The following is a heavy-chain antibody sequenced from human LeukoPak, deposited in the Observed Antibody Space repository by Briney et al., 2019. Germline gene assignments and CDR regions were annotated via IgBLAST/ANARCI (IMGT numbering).Heavy chain of an antibody. J-gene: IGHJ4*02. CDR2: IIPSGHTT. CDR3: ASLGGSGSGADY. Sequence: HPGGTLRLSCAASGFTFSSHGMNWVRQAPGKGLEWVSGIIPSGHTTYYADSVRGRFTISRDNAKNSLYLQMNSLRAEDTAVYYCASLGGSGSGADYWGQGTLVTVSS. V-gene: IGHV3-48*04. CDR1: GFTFSSHG. D-gene: IGHD6-19*01.